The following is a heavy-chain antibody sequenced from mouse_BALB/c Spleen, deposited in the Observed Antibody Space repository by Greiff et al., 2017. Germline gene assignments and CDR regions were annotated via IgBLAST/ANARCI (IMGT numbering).Heavy chain of an antibody. Sequence: EVNVVESGGGLVKPGGSLKLSCAASGFTFSDYYMYWVRQTPEKRLEWVATISDGGSYTYYPDSVKGRFTISRDNAKNNLYLQMSSLKSEDTAMYYCARVWHYAMDYWGQGTSVTVSS. V-gene: IGHV5-4*02. D-gene: IGHD1-1*02. CDR2: ISDGGSYT. CDR3: ARVWHYAMDY. J-gene: IGHJ4*01. CDR1: GFTFSDYY.